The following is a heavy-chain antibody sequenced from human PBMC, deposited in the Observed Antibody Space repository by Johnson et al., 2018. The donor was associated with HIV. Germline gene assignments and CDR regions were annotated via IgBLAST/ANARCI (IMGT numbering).Heavy chain of an antibody. V-gene: IGHV3-33*06. D-gene: IGHD6-13*01. J-gene: IGHJ3*02. CDR2: MWYDGSNK. CDR1: GFPFSSYG. CDR3: AKCIWGSSLIDPLDI. Sequence: VQLVESGGGVVQPGRSLRLSCTASGFPFSSYGMHWVRQAPGRGLEWVAVMWYDGSNKYHADSVKGRFTISRDNSKNSLYLQMNSLRAEDTALYYCAKCIWGSSLIDPLDIWGQGTMVTVSS.